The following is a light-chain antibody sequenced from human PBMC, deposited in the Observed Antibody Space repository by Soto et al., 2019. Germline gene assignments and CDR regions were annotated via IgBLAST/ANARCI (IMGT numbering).Light chain of an antibody. CDR1: QTISSW. CDR2: KAS. CDR3: QHYSSYSEA. J-gene: IGKJ1*01. V-gene: IGKV1-5*03. Sequence: DIQMTQSPSTLSGSVGDRVTITCRASQTISSWLAWNQQKPGKAPKLLIYKASTLKGGVPSRFSGSGSGTEFTLTISSLQPDDFATYYCQHYSSYSEAFGQGTKVDLK.